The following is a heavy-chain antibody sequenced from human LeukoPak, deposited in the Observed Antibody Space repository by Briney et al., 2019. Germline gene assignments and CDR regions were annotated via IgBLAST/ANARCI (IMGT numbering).Heavy chain of an antibody. CDR2: ISNNGGYT. Sequence: GGSLRLSCAASGFTFSVHSMNWVRQAPGKGLEWVSAISNNGGYTYYADSVQGRFTISRDNSKSTLCLQMNSLRAEDTAVYYCAKQLGYCSDGSCYFPYWGQGTLVTVSS. J-gene: IGHJ4*02. D-gene: IGHD2-15*01. V-gene: IGHV3-23*01. CDR1: GFTFSVHS. CDR3: AKQLGYCSDGSCYFPY.